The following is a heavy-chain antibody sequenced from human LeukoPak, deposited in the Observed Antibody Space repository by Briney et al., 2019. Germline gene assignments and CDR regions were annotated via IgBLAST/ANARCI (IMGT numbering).Heavy chain of an antibody. CDR1: GFTFSSYW. Sequence: GGSLRLSCAASGFTFSSYWMSWVRQAPGKGLEWVANIKQDGSEKNYVDSVKGRFTISRDNAKHSLYLQMNSLRAEDTAVYYCARTPAAATLFDYWGQGTLVTVSS. CDR3: ARTPAAATLFDY. V-gene: IGHV3-7*01. D-gene: IGHD2-15*01. J-gene: IGHJ4*02. CDR2: IKQDGSEK.